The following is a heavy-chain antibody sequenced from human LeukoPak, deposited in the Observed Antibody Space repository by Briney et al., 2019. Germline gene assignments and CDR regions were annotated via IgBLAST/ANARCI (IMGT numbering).Heavy chain of an antibody. CDR3: ARDKDEQPDPYYYYYYMDV. J-gene: IGHJ6*03. Sequence: HSGGSLRLSCSASGFIFSSYTMNWVRQAPGKGLEWVSYISSSGSTIYYADSVKGRFTISRDNAKNSLYLQMNSLRAEDTAVYYCARDKDEQPDPYYYYYYMDVWGKGTTVTVSS. D-gene: IGHD6-13*01. CDR2: ISSSGSTI. CDR1: GFIFSSYT. V-gene: IGHV3-48*03.